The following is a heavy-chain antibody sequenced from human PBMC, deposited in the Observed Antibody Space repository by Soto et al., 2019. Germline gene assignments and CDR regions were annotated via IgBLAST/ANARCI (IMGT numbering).Heavy chain of an antibody. CDR1: GFNFSSYW. CDR2: TKRDASET. D-gene: IGHD4-17*01. CDR3: ARPPVKGIHV. J-gene: IGHJ6*02. V-gene: IGHV3-7*01. Sequence: GGSLRLSCEGTGFNFSSYWMHWVRQAPGKGLEWVANTKRDASETYYADSVKGRFTISRDNTKNSLYLQMNSLRVEDTAVYYCARPPVKGIHVWGQGTTVTVSS.